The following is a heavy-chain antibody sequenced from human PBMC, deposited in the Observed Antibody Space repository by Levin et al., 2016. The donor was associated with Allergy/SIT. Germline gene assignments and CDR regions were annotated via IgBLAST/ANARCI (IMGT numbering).Heavy chain of an antibody. D-gene: IGHD1-7*01. Sequence: SVKVSCKASGGTFSNFVISWVRQAPGQGLEWMGGIVPIVGTGKYAQKLQGRVTITADESTSTAYMELSSLTYEDTAVYYCAARGDNWNYDFDFWGQGTLVTVSS. V-gene: IGHV1-69*13. CDR3: AARGDNWNYDFDF. CDR2: IVPIVGTG. J-gene: IGHJ4*02. CDR1: GGTFSNFV.